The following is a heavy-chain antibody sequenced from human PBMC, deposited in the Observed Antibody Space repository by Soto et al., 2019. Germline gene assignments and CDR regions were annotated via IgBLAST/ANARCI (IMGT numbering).Heavy chain of an antibody. J-gene: IGHJ6*02. D-gene: IGHD2-15*01. CDR3: ARHIAGIAYYYYGMDV. Sequence: SETLSLTCTVSGGSISSSSYYWGWIRQPPGKGLEWIGSIYYSGSTYYNPSLKSRVTISVDTSKNQFSLKLSSVTAADTAVYYCARHIAGIAYYYYGMDVWGQGTTVTVS. V-gene: IGHV4-39*01. CDR2: IYYSGST. CDR1: GGSISSSSYY.